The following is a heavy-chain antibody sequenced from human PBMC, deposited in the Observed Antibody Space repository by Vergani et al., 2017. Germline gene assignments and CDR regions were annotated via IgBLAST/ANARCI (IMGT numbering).Heavy chain of an antibody. CDR1: GGSITYGAFY. Sequence: QLQLQESGPGLVKPSETLSLTCTVSGGSITYGAFYWGWIRQSPGKGLEWIGSIYYSENKFYNPSLESRVTISVDTSKNQFSLKLSSVTAADTAVYYCARDPNYYMDVWGKGTTVTVSS. CDR3: ARDPNYYMDV. V-gene: IGHV4-39*07. CDR2: IYYSENK. J-gene: IGHJ6*03.